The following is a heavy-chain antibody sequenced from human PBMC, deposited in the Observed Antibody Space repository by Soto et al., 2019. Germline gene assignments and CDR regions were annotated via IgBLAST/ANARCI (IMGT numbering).Heavy chain of an antibody. J-gene: IGHJ4*02. CDR2: ITSSSSYI. Sequence: EVQLVESGGGLVKPGGSLRLSCATSGFTFTNSTMNWVRQAPGEGLEWVSSITSSSSYIYYADSVKGRFTISRDNAKNSLYLQMTSLRAEDTAVYYCARVRSGWCDYWGQGTLVTVSS. D-gene: IGHD6-19*01. CDR1: GFTFTNST. CDR3: ARVRSGWCDY. V-gene: IGHV3-21*01.